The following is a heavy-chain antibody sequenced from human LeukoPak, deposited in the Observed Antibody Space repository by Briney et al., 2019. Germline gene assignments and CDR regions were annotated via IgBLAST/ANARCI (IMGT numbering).Heavy chain of an antibody. D-gene: IGHD6-13*01. J-gene: IGHJ5*02. CDR1: GGSISGYY. CDR2: IYYSGST. V-gene: IGHV4-59*01. CDR3: ARSPYSSSWYHPNNWFDP. Sequence: TSETLSLTCTVSGGSISGYYWSWIRQPPGKGLEWIGYIYYSGSTNYNPSLKSRVTISVDTSKNQFSLKLSSVTAADTAVYYCARSPYSSSWYHPNNWFDPWGQGTLVTVSS.